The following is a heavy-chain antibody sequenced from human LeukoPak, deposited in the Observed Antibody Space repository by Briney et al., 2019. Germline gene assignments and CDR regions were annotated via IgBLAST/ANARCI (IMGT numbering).Heavy chain of an antibody. V-gene: IGHV4-61*02. D-gene: IGHD3-3*01. J-gene: IGHJ6*03. CDR3: ARAPLSSAYLHYYSMDV. CDR2: IYTSGST. Sequence: PSQTLSLTCTVSGGSISSGSYYWSWIRQPAGKGLEWIGRIYTSGSTNYNPSLKSRVTISVDTSNNQFSLKLSSVTAADTALYYCARAPLSSAYLHYYSMDVWGKGTTVTVSS. CDR1: GGSISSGSYY.